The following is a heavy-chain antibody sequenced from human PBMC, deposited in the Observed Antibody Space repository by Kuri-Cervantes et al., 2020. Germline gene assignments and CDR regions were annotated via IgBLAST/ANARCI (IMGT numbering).Heavy chain of an antibody. Sequence: GESLKISCAASGFTFSDHYMSWVRQAPGKGLESISLIYSGAGTYFADSVKGRFSISRHNSRNTLYLQMDSLRAEDTAVYYCARVTRYLYYYYYMDVWGKGTSVTVSS. CDR2: IYSGAGT. J-gene: IGHJ6*03. V-gene: IGHV3-53*01. CDR3: ARVTRYLYYYYYMDV. D-gene: IGHD1-1*01. CDR1: GFTFSDHY.